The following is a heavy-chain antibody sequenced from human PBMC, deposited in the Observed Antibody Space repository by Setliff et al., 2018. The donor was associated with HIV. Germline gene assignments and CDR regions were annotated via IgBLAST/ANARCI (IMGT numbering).Heavy chain of an antibody. CDR3: TGDYNSGSYRFDY. CDR1: GSSISNYY. D-gene: IGHD3-10*01. Sequence: PSETLSLTCTVSGSSISNYYWSWIRQPPGKGLEWIGYIYPIGSPDFPSGNTVYNPSFTSRLTLSLDTSKNQFSLKLTSVTAADAAVYYCTGDYNSGSYRFDYWGQGTPVTVS. J-gene: IGHJ4*02. V-gene: IGHV4-4*08. CDR2: IYPIGSPDFPSGNT.